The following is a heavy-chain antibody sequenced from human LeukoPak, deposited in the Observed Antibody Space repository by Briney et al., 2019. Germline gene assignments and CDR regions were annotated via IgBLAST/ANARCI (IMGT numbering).Heavy chain of an antibody. D-gene: IGHD3-10*01. CDR1: GFTFSSYA. Sequence: TGGSLRLSCAASGFTFSSYAMSWVRQAPGKGLEWVSVISGGGGSTYYADSVKGRFTISRDNSKNALYLQMTSLRAENTAVYYCAKEIPYHGSTYYFDYWGQGTLVTVSS. CDR3: AKEIPYHGSTYYFDY. CDR2: ISGGGGST. V-gene: IGHV3-23*01. J-gene: IGHJ4*02.